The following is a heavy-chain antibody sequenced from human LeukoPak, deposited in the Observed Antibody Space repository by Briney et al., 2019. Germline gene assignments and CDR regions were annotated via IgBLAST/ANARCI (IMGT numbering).Heavy chain of an antibody. V-gene: IGHV3-74*01. CDR3: VQGAKY. CDR1: GFTFSNYW. Sequence: GGSLRLSCAASGFTFSNYWMDWVRQAPGKGLVWVSRVNSDGSSTSYADSVKGRFTISRDNAKNTLFLQMNSLRVEDTAVYYCVQGAKYWGQGTLVTVSS. J-gene: IGHJ4*02. CDR2: VNSDGSST. D-gene: IGHD4/OR15-4a*01.